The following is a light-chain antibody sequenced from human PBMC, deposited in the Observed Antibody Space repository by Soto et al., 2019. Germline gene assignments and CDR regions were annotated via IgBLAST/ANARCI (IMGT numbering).Light chain of an antibody. V-gene: IGLV2-8*01. CDR3: QSYDSSLSGSV. CDR2: EVS. Sequence: QSVLTQPPSASGSPGQSVTISCTGTSSDIGVYNYVSWYQQHPGKAPKLMIYEVSKRPSGVPDRFSGSKSGNTASLAITGLQAEDEADYYCQSYDSSLSGSVFGTGTKVTVL. J-gene: IGLJ1*01. CDR1: SSDIGVYNY.